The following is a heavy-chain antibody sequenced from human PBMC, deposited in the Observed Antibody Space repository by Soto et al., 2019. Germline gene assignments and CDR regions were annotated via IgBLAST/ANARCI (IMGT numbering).Heavy chain of an antibody. CDR3: ARRGEVAAAGYYFDY. D-gene: IGHD6-13*01. J-gene: IGHJ4*02. CDR1: GGSISSSSYY. Sequence: QLQLQESGPGLVKPSETLSLTCTVSGGSISSSSYYWGWIRQPPGKGLEWIGSIYYSGSTYYNPSLKSRVTISVDTSKNQFSLKLSSVTAADTAVYYCARRGEVAAAGYYFDYWGQGTLVTVSS. CDR2: IYYSGST. V-gene: IGHV4-39*01.